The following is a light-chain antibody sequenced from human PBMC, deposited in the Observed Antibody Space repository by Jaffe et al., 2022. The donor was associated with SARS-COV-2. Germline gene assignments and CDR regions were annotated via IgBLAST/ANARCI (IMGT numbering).Light chain of an antibody. CDR1: GSNIGNNY. CDR2: DNN. V-gene: IGLV1-51*01. Sequence: QSVLTQPPSVSAAPGQRVTISCSGSGSNIGNNYVSWYQQLPGTAPKLLIYDNNKRPSGIPDRFSGSKSGTSATLGITGLQTGDEADYYCGTWDSSLSARVFGGGTKVTVL. CDR3: GTWDSSLSARV. J-gene: IGLJ3*02.